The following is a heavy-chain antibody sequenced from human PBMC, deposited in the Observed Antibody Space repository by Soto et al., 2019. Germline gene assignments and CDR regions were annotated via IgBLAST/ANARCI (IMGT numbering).Heavy chain of an antibody. Sequence: QVQLQESGPVLVKPSETLSLTCSVSGGTVSSGSYYWSWIRQPPGKGLEWIGYIYYSGSTKYNPSLKSRVTISVDTSKNQFSLKLSSVTAADTAVYYCARAGMGDGSDYWGQGTLVIVSS. CDR2: IYYSGST. V-gene: IGHV4-61*01. J-gene: IGHJ4*02. CDR1: GGTVSSGSYY. CDR3: ARAGMGDGSDY. D-gene: IGHD1-26*01.